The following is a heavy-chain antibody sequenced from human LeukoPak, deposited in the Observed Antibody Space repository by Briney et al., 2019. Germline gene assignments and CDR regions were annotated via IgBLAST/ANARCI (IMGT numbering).Heavy chain of an antibody. CDR2: INAGNGNT. CDR1: GYTFTSYA. Sequence: ASVKVSCKASGYTFTSYAMHWMRQAPGQRLEWMGWINAGNGNTKYSQKFQGRVTITRDTSASTVYMELSSLRSEDTAVYYCARDAYCGGDCYSGFDYWGQGTLVTVSS. V-gene: IGHV1-3*01. D-gene: IGHD2-21*02. CDR3: ARDAYCGGDCYSGFDY. J-gene: IGHJ4*02.